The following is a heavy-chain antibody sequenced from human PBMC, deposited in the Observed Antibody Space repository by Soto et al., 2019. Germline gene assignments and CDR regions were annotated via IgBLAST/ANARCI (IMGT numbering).Heavy chain of an antibody. CDR1: GFTFSSYA. V-gene: IGHV3-30-3*01. J-gene: IGHJ4*02. CDR3: AKDQAIRKGTTWARFDS. CDR2: ISYDGSNK. Sequence: GGSLRLSCAASGFTFSSYAMHWVRQAPGKGLEWVAVISYDGSNKYYADSVKGRFTISRDNSKNTLYLQMNSLRAEDTALYYCAKDQAIRKGTTWARFDSWGLGTLVTVSS. D-gene: IGHD3-10*01.